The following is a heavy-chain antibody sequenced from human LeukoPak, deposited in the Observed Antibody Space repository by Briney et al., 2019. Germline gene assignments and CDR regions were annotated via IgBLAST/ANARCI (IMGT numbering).Heavy chain of an antibody. CDR1: GFTFSSYG. D-gene: IGHD5-18*01. J-gene: IGHJ4*02. CDR2: ISYDGSNK. V-gene: IGHV3-30*18. CDR3: AKDMAQLWFRGVNYFDY. Sequence: GRSLRLSCAASGFTFSSYGMHWVRQAPGKGLEWVAVISYDGSNKYYADSVKGRFTISRDNSKNTLYLQMNSLRAEDTAVYYCAKDMAQLWFRGVNYFDYWAREPWSPSPQ.